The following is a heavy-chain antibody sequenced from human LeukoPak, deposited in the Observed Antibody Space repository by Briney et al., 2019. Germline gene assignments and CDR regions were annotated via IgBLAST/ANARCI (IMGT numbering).Heavy chain of an antibody. Sequence: GRSLRLSCAASGFTFSSYAMSWVRQAPGKGLEWVSAIRGSGGSTYYADSVKGRFTISRDNSKNTLYLQMNSLRAEDTAVYYCAKEPNEIVATIWYAFDIWGQGTMVTVSS. CDR3: AKEPNEIVATIWYAFDI. J-gene: IGHJ3*02. V-gene: IGHV3-23*01. D-gene: IGHD5-12*01. CDR2: IRGSGGST. CDR1: GFTFSSYA.